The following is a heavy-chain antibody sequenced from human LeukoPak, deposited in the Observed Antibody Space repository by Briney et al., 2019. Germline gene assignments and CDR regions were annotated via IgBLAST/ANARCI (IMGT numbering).Heavy chain of an antibody. Sequence: ASETLSLTCTVSGVSISSGDDYWSWIRQPPWRGLEWIGYLYDSVSTYHNPALNNRVTISVDTSKNQFSLKLSSVTAADTAVYYCARDFDSSGWYNYWGQGTLVTVSS. V-gene: IGHV4-30-4*01. CDR2: LYDSVST. CDR1: GVSISSGDDY. D-gene: IGHD6-19*01. CDR3: ARDFDSSGWYNY. J-gene: IGHJ4*02.